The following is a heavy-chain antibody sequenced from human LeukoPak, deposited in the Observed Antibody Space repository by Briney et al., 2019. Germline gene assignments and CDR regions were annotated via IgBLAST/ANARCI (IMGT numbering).Heavy chain of an antibody. CDR1: GFTFSSYG. Sequence: GRSLRLSCAASGFTFSSYGMHWVRQAPGNGLEWVAVIWFDGSYKYYADSVKGRFTISRDNSKNTLYLQMSSLRAEDTAVYFCARDSSGGSYYYGMDVWGQGTTVTVSS. V-gene: IGHV3-33*01. CDR2: IWFDGSYK. D-gene: IGHD1-26*01. CDR3: ARDSSGGSYYYGMDV. J-gene: IGHJ6*02.